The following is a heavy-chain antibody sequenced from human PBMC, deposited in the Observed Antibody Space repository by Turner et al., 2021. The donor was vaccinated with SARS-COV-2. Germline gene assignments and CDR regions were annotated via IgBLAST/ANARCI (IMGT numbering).Heavy chain of an antibody. V-gene: IGHV1-46*01. CDR2: IKPGDGST. Sequence: QVQLVQSGAEVKQPGASVKVSCKASGYTLSSYFLHWVRQAPGQGLEGMGIIKPGDGSTRFAQKFQGRITMTTDTSTSTVYMEMGSLRSEDTAVYYCARAIRVGTISDYWGQGTLVTVSS. CDR3: ARAIRVGTISDY. CDR1: GYTLSSYF. J-gene: IGHJ4*02. D-gene: IGHD1-7*01.